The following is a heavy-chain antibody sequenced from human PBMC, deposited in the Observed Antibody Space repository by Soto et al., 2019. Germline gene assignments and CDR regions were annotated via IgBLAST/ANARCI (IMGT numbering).Heavy chain of an antibody. J-gene: IGHJ4*02. V-gene: IGHV3-30*18. CDR2: ISYDGSNK. D-gene: IGHD3-3*01. Sequence: VQLVESGGGVVQPGRSLRLSCAASGFTFSSYGMHWVRQAPGKGLEWVAVISYDGSNKYYADSVKGRFTISRDNSKNTLYLQMNSLRAEDTAVYYCAKERYDFWSALEPGTCDYWGQGTLVTVSS. CDR3: AKERYDFWSALEPGTCDY. CDR1: GFTFSSYG.